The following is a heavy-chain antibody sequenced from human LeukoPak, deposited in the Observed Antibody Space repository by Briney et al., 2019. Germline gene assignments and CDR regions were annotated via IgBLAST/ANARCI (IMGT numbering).Heavy chain of an antibody. CDR3: TRTHNKPTNWFDP. CDR1: GASFRSDTYF. Sequence: PSETLSLTCTVSGASFRSDTYFWGWIRQPPGKGPEWPGSIYYSGNTYYNPSLKSRVTISIDTSKNQFSLKLSSVTAADTAVYYCTRTHNKPTNWFDPWGQGTLVTVSS. J-gene: IGHJ5*02. CDR2: IYYSGNT. V-gene: IGHV4-39*01.